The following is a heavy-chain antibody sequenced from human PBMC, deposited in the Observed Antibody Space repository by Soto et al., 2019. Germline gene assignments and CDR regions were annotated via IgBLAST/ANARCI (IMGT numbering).Heavy chain of an antibody. CDR3: ASDSITIFGVVIMDYYYGMDV. CDR1: GFTFTSSA. V-gene: IGHV1-58*01. Sequence: ASVKVSCKASGFTFTSSAVQWVRQARGQRLEWIGWIVVGSGNTNYAQKFQERVTITRDMSTSTAYMELSSLRSEDTAVYYCASDSITIFGVVIMDYYYGMDVWGQGTTVTVSS. J-gene: IGHJ6*02. D-gene: IGHD3-3*01. CDR2: IVVGSGNT.